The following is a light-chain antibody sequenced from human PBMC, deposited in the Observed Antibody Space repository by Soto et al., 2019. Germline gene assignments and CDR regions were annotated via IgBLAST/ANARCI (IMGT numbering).Light chain of an antibody. CDR1: TSDVGGYNY. CDR3: SSYRSSSILVV. V-gene: IGLV2-14*01. CDR2: EVS. Sequence: QSVLTQPASVSGSPGQSITISCTGTTSDVGGYNYVSWYQQHPGKAPKLMIYEVSNRPSGVSNRFSGSKSGNTASLTISGLQAEDEADYYCSSYRSSSILVVFGGGTKVTVL. J-gene: IGLJ2*01.